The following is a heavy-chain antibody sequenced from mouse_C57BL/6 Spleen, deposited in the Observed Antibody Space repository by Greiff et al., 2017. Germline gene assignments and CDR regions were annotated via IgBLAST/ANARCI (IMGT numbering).Heavy chain of an antibody. CDR2: IYPGSGST. Sequence: QVHVKQPGAELVKPGASVKMSCKASGYTFTSYWITWVKQRPGQGLEWIGDIYPGSGSTNYNEKFKSKATLTVDTSSSTAYMQLSSLTSEDSAVYYCARRGNDGYYGWFAYWGQGTLVTVSA. CDR3: ARRGNDGYYGWFAY. CDR1: GYTFTSYW. J-gene: IGHJ3*01. D-gene: IGHD2-3*01. V-gene: IGHV1-55*01.